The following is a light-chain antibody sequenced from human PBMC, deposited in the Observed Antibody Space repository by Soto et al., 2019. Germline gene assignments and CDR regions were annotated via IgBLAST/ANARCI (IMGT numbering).Light chain of an antibody. Sequence: QSALTQPHSASGSPGQSVTISCTGTSSDVGGYNYVSWYQQHPGKAPRLMIYEVSKRPSGVPDRFSGSKSGNTASLTVSGLRAEDEADYYCSSHAGSINVAFGGGTKLTVL. J-gene: IGLJ2*01. V-gene: IGLV2-8*01. CDR1: SSDVGGYNY. CDR3: SSHAGSINVA. CDR2: EVS.